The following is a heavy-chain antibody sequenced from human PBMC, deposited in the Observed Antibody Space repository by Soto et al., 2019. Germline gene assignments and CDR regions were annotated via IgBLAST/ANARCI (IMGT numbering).Heavy chain of an antibody. CDR1: GFTFSSYS. V-gene: IGHV3-21*01. Sequence: EVQLVESGGGLVKPGGSLRLSCAASGFTFSSYSMNWVRQAPRKGLEWVSSISSSSSYIYYADSVKGRFTISRDNAKNSLYLQMNSLRAEDTAVYYCAVGYPNPHDAFDIWGQGTMVTVSS. D-gene: IGHD2-15*01. J-gene: IGHJ3*02. CDR3: AVGYPNPHDAFDI. CDR2: ISSSSSYI.